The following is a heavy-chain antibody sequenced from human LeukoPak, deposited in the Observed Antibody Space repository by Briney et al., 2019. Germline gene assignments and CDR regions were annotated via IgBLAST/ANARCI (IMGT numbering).Heavy chain of an antibody. Sequence: SETLSLTCAVYGGSFSGYYRSWIRQPPGKGLEWIGEINHSGSTNYNPSLKSRVTISVDTSKNQFSLKLSSVTAADTAVYYCARAGLFSSSGYWGQGTLVTVSS. J-gene: IGHJ4*02. D-gene: IGHD6-6*01. CDR1: GGSFSGYY. CDR2: INHSGST. V-gene: IGHV4-34*01. CDR3: ARAGLFSSSGY.